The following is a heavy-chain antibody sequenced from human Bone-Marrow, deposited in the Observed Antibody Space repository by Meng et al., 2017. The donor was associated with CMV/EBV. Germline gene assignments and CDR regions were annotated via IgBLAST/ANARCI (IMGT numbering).Heavy chain of an antibody. Sequence: SETLSLTCTVSGGSVSSGSYYWSWIRQPPGKGLEWIAYIYYSGSTNYNPSLKSRVTISVDTSKNQFSLKLSSVTAADTAVYYCARYYYDNSGYYRTRSFDNWGQGTRVTVSS. CDR2: IYYSGST. CDR3: ARYYYDNSGYYRTRSFDN. V-gene: IGHV4-61*01. D-gene: IGHD3-22*01. J-gene: IGHJ4*02. CDR1: GGSVSSGSYY.